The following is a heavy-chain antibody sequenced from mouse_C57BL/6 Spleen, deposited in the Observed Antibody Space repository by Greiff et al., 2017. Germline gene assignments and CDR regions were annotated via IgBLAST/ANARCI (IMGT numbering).Heavy chain of an antibody. CDR1: GYTFTSYW. D-gene: IGHD1-1*01. J-gene: IGHJ1*03. Sequence: QVQLQQPGAELVMPGASVKLSCKASGYTFTSYWMHWVKQRPGQGLEWIGEIDPSDSYTNYNQKFKGKSTLTVDKSSSTAYMQLSSLTSEDSAVYYGARGDYGSGYEYFDVWGTGTTVTVSS. CDR2: IDPSDSYT. CDR3: ARGDYGSGYEYFDV. V-gene: IGHV1-69*01.